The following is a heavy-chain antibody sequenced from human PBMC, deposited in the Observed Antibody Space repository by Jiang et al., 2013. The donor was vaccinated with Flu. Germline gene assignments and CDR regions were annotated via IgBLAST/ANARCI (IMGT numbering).Heavy chain of an antibody. CDR3: ARVQTGTGAFDI. D-gene: IGHD1-1*01. V-gene: IGHV1-2*04. CDR1: GYTFSGFY. J-gene: IGHJ3*02. CDR2: INPDSGGT. Sequence: SVKVSCKASGYTFSGFYIHWVRQAPGQGLEWMGWINPDSGGTSYAQKFQDWVTMTRDTSINTAYMELSRLRSDDTAVYYCARVQTGTGAFDIWGQGTMVTVSS.